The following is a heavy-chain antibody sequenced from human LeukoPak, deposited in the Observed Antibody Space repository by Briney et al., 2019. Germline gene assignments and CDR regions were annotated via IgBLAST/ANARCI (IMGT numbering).Heavy chain of an antibody. D-gene: IGHD4-11*01. CDR1: GGSISSYY. CDR3: ARMDTVTTDPSLDY. Sequence: SETLSLTCTVSGGSISSYYWSWIRQPPGKGLEWIGYIYYSGSTNYNPSLKSRVTISVDTSKNQFSLKLSSVTAADTAVYYCARMDTVTTDPSLDYWGQGTLVTVSS. J-gene: IGHJ4*02. V-gene: IGHV4-59*01. CDR2: IYYSGST.